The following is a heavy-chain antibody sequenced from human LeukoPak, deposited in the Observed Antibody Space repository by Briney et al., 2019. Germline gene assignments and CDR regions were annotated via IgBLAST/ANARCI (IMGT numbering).Heavy chain of an antibody. CDR3: ARDVYNDDGIDY. J-gene: IGHJ4*02. D-gene: IGHD3-22*01. CDR1: GFTFSSYE. CDR2: ISSSGSTI. V-gene: IGHV3-48*03. Sequence: GGSLRLSCAASGFTFSSYEMHWVRQAPGKGLQWVSYISSSGSTIYYAGSVKGRFTISRDNAKNSLYLQMNSLRAEDTAVYYCARDVYNDDGIDYWGQGTLVTVA.